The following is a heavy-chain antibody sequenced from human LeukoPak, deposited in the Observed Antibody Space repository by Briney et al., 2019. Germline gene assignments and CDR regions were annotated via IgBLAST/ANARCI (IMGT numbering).Heavy chain of an antibody. CDR3: ARGTIRSSTSCYFY. J-gene: IGHJ4*02. CDR1: GYTFTSYD. V-gene: IGHV1-8*01. CDR2: MNPNSGNT. Sequence: ASVKVSCKASGYTFTSYDINWVRQATGQGREWMGWMNPNSGNTGYAQKFQGRVTMTRNTSISTAYMELSSLRSEDTAVYYCARGTIRSSTSCYFYWGQGTLVTVSS. D-gene: IGHD2-2*01.